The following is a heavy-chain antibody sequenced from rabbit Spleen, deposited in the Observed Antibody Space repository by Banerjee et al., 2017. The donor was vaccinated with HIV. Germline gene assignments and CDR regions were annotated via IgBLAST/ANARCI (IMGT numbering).Heavy chain of an antibody. J-gene: IGHJ4*01. CDR1: GFSFSDRDV. CDR2: INAATAKP. CDR3: ARDLVGVIGWNFYL. D-gene: IGHD1-1*01. V-gene: IGHV1S45*01. Sequence: QDQLVESGGGLVQPEGSLTLTCKASGFSFSDRDVMCWVRQAPGKGLEWIACINAATAKPVYATWAKGRFTISRTSSTTVTLRMTSLTAADRATYFCARDLVGVIGWNFYLWGQGTLVTVS.